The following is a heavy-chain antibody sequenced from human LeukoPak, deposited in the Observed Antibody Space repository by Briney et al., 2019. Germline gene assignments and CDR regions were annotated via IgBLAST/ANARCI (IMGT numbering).Heavy chain of an antibody. CDR2: IYHSGST. CDR1: GGSISSSNW. CDR3: AISEYYDFLTVNQPPPPLFDY. J-gene: IGHJ4*02. Sequence: PSETLSLTCAVSGGSISSSNWWSWVRQPPGKGLEWIGGIYHSGSTNYNPSLKSRVTISVDKSKNQFSLKLSSVTAADTAVYYWAISEYYDFLTVNQPPPPLFDYWGQGTLVTVSS. D-gene: IGHD3-9*01. V-gene: IGHV4-4*02.